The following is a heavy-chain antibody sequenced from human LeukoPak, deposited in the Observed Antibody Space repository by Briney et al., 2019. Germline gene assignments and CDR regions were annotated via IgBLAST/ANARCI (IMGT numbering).Heavy chain of an antibody. CDR3: AKGTSWSRAYYMDV. Sequence: PGGSLRLSCAASGFTFSSYGMHWVRQAPGKGLEWVSAISGSGGSTYYADSVKGRFTISRDNSKNTLYLQMNSLRAEDTAVYYCAKGTSWSRAYYMDVWGKGITVTVSS. J-gene: IGHJ6*03. V-gene: IGHV3-23*01. D-gene: IGHD6-6*01. CDR1: GFTFSSYG. CDR2: ISGSGGST.